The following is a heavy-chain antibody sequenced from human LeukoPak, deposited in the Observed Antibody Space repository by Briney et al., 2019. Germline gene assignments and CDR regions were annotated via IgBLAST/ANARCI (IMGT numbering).Heavy chain of an antibody. J-gene: IGHJ6*03. V-gene: IGHV4-4*09. Sequence: SETLSLTCTVSGGSISSYYWSWIRQPPGKGLEWIGYIYTSGSTNYNPSLKSRVTISVDTSKNQFSLKLSSVTAADTAVYYCARHGVETAQDYYYYYYMDVWGKGTTVTVSS. CDR2: IYTSGST. CDR1: GGSISSYY. D-gene: IGHD5-24*01. CDR3: ARHGVETAQDYYYYYYMDV.